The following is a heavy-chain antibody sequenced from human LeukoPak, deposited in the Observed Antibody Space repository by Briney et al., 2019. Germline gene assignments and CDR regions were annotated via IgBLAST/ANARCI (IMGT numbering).Heavy chain of an antibody. CDR2: IHYSGSA. Sequence: SETLSLTCAVYGGSFSGYYWTWIRQPPGKGLEWIGEIHYSGSATYNPSLKSRVTISVDTSKNQFSLKLSSVTAADTAVYYCARDPYGGNSGFVDYWGQGTLVTVSS. CDR1: GGSFSGYY. V-gene: IGHV4-34*01. D-gene: IGHD4-23*01. J-gene: IGHJ4*02. CDR3: ARDPYGGNSGFVDY.